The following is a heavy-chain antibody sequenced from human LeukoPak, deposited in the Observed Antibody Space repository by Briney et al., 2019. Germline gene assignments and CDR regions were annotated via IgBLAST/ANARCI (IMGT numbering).Heavy chain of an antibody. V-gene: IGHV4-59*01. CDR1: AGSISTYY. CDR3: ARRGSGWYGEAFDI. J-gene: IGHJ3*02. Sequence: SETLSLTCTVSAGSISTYYWTWIRQPPGKGLEWIGYIYYTGSTNYNPSPKSRVTISVDTSKNQFSLRLSSVTAADTAVYYCARRGSGWYGEAFDIWGRGTMVTVSS. CDR2: IYYTGST. D-gene: IGHD6-19*01.